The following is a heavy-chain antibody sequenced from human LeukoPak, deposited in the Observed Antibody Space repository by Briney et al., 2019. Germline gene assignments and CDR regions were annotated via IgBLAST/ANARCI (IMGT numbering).Heavy chain of an antibody. J-gene: IGHJ4*02. Sequence: SVKVSCKASGGTFSSYAISWVRQAPGQGLEWMGGIIPIFGTANYAQKFQGRVTITADESTSTAYMELSSLRSEDTAVYYCAGQYYYDSSGYSDFDYWGQGTLVTVSS. CDR1: GGTFSSYA. CDR3: AGQYYYDSSGYSDFDY. V-gene: IGHV1-69*01. CDR2: IIPIFGTA. D-gene: IGHD3-22*01.